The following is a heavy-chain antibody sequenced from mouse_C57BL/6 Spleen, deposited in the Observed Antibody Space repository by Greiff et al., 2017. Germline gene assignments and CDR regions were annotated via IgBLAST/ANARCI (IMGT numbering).Heavy chain of an antibody. J-gene: IGHJ4*01. CDR1: GYAFSSSW. CDR2: IYPGDGDT. CDR3: ARSLNAMDD. V-gene: IGHV1-82*01. Sequence: QVQLQQSGPELVKPGASVKISCKASGYAFSSSWMNWVKQRPGKGLEWIGRIYPGDGDTNYNGKFKGKATLTADKSSSTAYMQLSSLTSEDSAVYFCARSLNAMDDWGQGTSVTVSS.